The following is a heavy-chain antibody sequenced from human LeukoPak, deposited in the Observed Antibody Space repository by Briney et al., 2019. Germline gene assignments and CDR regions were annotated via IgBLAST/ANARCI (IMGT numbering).Heavy chain of an antibody. CDR1: GFTFSTYT. J-gene: IGHJ5*02. V-gene: IGHV3-30*04. CDR2: ISYDGSNK. Sequence: GGSLRLSCAASGFTFSTYTMHWVRQAPGKGLEWVAVISYDGSNKYYADSVKGRFTISRDNSKNTLYLQMNSLRSDDTAVYYCARDPRDRPDMISQNTPSNWFDPWGQGTLVTVSS. D-gene: IGHD3-22*01. CDR3: ARDPRDRPDMISQNTPSNWFDP.